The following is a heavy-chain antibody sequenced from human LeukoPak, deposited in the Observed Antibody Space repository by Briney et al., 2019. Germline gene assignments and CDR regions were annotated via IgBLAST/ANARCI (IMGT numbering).Heavy chain of an antibody. CDR2: IYYSGST. J-gene: IGHJ4*02. CDR3: ARDLYGSGSLS. Sequence: SETLSLTCAVSGYSISGGYHWGWIRRSPGKGLEWIGYIYYSGSTNYNPSLKSRVTISVDTSKDQFSLKLSSVTAADTAVYYCARDLYGSGSLSWGQGTLVTVSS. CDR1: GYSISGGYH. V-gene: IGHV4-61*08. D-gene: IGHD3-10*01.